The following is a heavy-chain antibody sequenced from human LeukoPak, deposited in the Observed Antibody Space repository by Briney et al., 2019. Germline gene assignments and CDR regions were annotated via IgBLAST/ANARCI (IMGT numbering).Heavy chain of an antibody. V-gene: IGHV4-34*01. CDR1: GGSFSGYY. CDR2: INHSGST. D-gene: IGHD3-3*01. CDR3: ARHNPDFWSGYYLDY. Sequence: SETLSLTCAVYGGSFSGYYWSWIRQPPGEGLEGIGEINHSGSTNYNPSLKSRVTISVDTSKNQFSLKLSSVTAADTAVYYCARHNPDFWSGYYLDYWGQGTLVTVSS. J-gene: IGHJ4*02.